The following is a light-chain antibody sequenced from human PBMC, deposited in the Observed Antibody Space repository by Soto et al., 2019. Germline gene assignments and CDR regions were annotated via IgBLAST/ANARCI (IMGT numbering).Light chain of an antibody. CDR1: SSNIGSNT. CDR2: CNN. CDR3: AAWDDSLNGPV. J-gene: IGLJ2*01. V-gene: IGLV1-44*01. Sequence: QSVLTQPPSASGTPGQRVTISCSGSSSNIGSNTVNWYQHFPGTAPKHLIYCNNRRPSGVPDRFSGSNSCSSASPAISGLQSEDEADYYCAAWDDSLNGPVFGGGTKLTVL.